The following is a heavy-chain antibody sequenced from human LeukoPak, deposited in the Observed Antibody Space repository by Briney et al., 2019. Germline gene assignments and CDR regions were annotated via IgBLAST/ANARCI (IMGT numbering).Heavy chain of an antibody. Sequence: GGSLRLSCVGSGFNFMQYGMMWVRQAPGKGLEWVSTIHPSGINTHHADSVKGRFAISRDNSKNTLYLQMNSRRVEDTAIYYCARDPSTLLPTDDSWGQGTLVAVSS. D-gene: IGHD2-2*01. V-gene: IGHV3-23*05. CDR1: GFNFMQYG. CDR2: IHPSGINT. J-gene: IGHJ4*02. CDR3: ARDPSTLLPTDDS.